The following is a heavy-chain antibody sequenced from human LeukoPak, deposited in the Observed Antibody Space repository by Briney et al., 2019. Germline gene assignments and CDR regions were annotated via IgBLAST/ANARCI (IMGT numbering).Heavy chain of an antibody. CDR2: IHYSGST. J-gene: IGHJ4*02. D-gene: IGHD4-17*01. CDR1: GGSVSSGSYY. CDR3: AKADGYGDYVNFDY. Sequence: SETLSLTCTVSGGSVSSGSYYWSWIRQPPGKGLEWIAYIHYSGSTNYNPSLKSRVTISVDTSKNQFSLKLSSVTAADTAVYYCAKADGYGDYVNFDYWGQGTLVTVSS. V-gene: IGHV4-61*01.